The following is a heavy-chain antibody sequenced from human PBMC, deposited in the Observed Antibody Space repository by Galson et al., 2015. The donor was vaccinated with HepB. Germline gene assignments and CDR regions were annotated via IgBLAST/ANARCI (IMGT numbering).Heavy chain of an antibody. CDR2: TYYRSKWYN. CDR1: GDSVSRNSAS. CDR3: ARVYCGVDCSYFDY. V-gene: IGHV6-1*01. D-gene: IGHD2-21*01. J-gene: IGHJ4*02. Sequence: CAISGDSVSRNSASWNWIRQSPSRGLEWLGRTYYRSKWYNDYAVSVKSRISINRDTSKNQFSLQLNSVTPEDTAVYYCARVYCGVDCSYFDYWGQGTLVTVSP.